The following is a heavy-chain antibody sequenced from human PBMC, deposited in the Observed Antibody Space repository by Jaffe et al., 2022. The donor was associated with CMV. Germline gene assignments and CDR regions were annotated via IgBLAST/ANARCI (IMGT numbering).Heavy chain of an antibody. Sequence: QVQLVESGGGVVQPGRSLRLSCAASGFTFKRYGMHWVRQAPGKGLEWVAGTRFDGTNEYYADSVKGRFTISRDNSKNTLYLQMNSLRAEDTAVYYCARDGDTTGFYSIYFQYHMDVWGKGTTVTVSS. CDR3: ARDGDTTGFYSIYFQYHMDV. CDR2: TRFDGTNE. D-gene: IGHD1-26*01. J-gene: IGHJ6*04. V-gene: IGHV3-33*08. CDR1: GFTFKRYG.